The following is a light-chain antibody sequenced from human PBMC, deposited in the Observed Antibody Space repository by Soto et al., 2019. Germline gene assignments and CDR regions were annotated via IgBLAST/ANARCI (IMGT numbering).Light chain of an antibody. Sequence: IVLTQSPGTLSLSPGERATLSCRASQRISHKSLAWYQQESGRALRLLIHSVSIRATGISDRLGGSGSGPDFTLTISKREPDDFAVYYCQLYSGSPWTFGQGNKVDI. CDR3: QLYSGSPWT. J-gene: IGKJ1*01. CDR1: QRISHKS. V-gene: IGKV3-20*01. CDR2: SVS.